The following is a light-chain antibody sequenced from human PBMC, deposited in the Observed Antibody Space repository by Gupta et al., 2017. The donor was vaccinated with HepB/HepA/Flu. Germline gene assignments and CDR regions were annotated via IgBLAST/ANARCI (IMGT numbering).Light chain of an antibody. J-gene: IGKJ2*01. CDR1: LSRVHTNGYHY. CDR2: LAS. Sequence: IVMTQSPLSLPVTPGEPASMSCRSSLSRVHTNGYHYLDWYLQKPGQSPHLLIYLASKRASGIPDRFSGSGSGTNFTLKISRVEAEDVGIYYCKLSLKPPYTFGQGTHVEVK. CDR3: KLSLKPPYT. V-gene: IGKV2-28*01.